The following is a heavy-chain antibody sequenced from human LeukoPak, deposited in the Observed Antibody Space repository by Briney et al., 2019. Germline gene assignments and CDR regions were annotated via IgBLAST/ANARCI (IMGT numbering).Heavy chain of an antibody. Sequence: GGSLRLSCVASGFTFSSYWMSWVRQAPGKGLEWVASIKQDGSQKNYVDSVKGRFTISGDSAENSLYLQMNSLRAEDTAVYYCASDYGDYSYWGQGTLV. CDR1: GFTFSSYW. D-gene: IGHD4-17*01. J-gene: IGHJ4*02. V-gene: IGHV3-7*01. CDR3: ASDYGDYSY. CDR2: IKQDGSQK.